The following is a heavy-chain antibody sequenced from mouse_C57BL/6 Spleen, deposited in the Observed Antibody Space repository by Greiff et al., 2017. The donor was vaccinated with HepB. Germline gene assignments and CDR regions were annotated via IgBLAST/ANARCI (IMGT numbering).Heavy chain of an antibody. D-gene: IGHD2-2*01. CDR3: ARYGYSIFDY. V-gene: IGHV5-17*01. CDR2: ISSGSSTI. CDR1: GFTFSDYG. J-gene: IGHJ2*01. Sequence: EVMLVESGGGLVKPGGSLKLSCPASGFTFSDYGMHWVRQAPEKGLEWVAYISSGSSTIYYADTVKGRFTISRDNAKNTLFLQMTSLRSEDTAMYYCARYGYSIFDYWGQGTTLTVSS.